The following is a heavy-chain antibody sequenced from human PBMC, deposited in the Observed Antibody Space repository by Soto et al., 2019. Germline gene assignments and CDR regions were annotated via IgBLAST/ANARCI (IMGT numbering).Heavy chain of an antibody. J-gene: IGHJ4*02. CDR3: ARGDYGTGGYPFPYFDY. CDR1: GYSFTGYY. CDR2: INPDRGAT. D-gene: IGHD2-8*02. Sequence: HEHLVQSGAEVKRPGASLKVSCKASGYSFTGYYIHWVRQAPGQGLEWMGWINPDRGATNYAQNFQGRGTLTSDTSISTASMDLTGLTSDDTAVYYCARGDYGTGGYPFPYFDYGGQGTLVIVSS. V-gene: IGHV1-2*02.